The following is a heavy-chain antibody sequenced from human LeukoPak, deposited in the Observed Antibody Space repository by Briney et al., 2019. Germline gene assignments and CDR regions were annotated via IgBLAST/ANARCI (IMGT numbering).Heavy chain of an antibody. CDR3: ARARGYYGSGTFDY. J-gene: IGHJ4*02. CDR1: GFAFSSYW. Sequence: TGGSLRLSCAASGFAFSSYWMSWVRQAPGKGLEWVANIKQDGSERYYVDSVKGRFTISRDNAKNSLYLQMNSLRAEDRAVYYCARARGYYGSGTFDYWGQGTLVTVSS. CDR2: IKQDGSER. V-gene: IGHV3-7*01. D-gene: IGHD3-10*01.